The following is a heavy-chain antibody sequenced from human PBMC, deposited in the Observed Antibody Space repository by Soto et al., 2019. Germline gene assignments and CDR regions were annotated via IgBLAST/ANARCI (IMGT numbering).Heavy chain of an antibody. CDR2: ISYDGTSE. J-gene: IGHJ5*01. CDR1: GFTFSSYP. V-gene: IGHV3-30-3*01. CDR3: LRDYSGGFDF. D-gene: IGHD3-10*01. Sequence: QVQLVESGGGVVQPGRSLRLSCAASGFTFSSYPIHWVRQAPGKGLEWVGSISYDGTSEDFADSLRGRFTLSRDNSKNMLWLQLNSLRSEDTAVYYRLRDYSGGFDFWGQGTLVTVSS.